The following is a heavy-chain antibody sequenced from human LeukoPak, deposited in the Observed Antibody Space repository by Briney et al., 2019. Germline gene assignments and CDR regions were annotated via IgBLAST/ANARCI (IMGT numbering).Heavy chain of an antibody. CDR2: ISGSGGST. J-gene: IGHJ3*02. CDR1: GFTFSSYA. Sequence: GGSLRLSCAASGFTFSSYAMSWVRQAPGKGLEWVSAISGSGGSTYYADSVKGRFTISRDNSTNTLYLQMNSLRAEDTAVYYCARDTSYSSSSSLVGPGAFDIWGQGTMVTVSS. V-gene: IGHV3-23*01. D-gene: IGHD6-13*01. CDR3: ARDTSYSSSSSLVGPGAFDI.